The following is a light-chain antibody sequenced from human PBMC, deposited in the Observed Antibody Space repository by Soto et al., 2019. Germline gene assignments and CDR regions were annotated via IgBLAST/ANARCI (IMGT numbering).Light chain of an antibody. CDR2: DDD. Sequence: QSVLTQPPSVSAAPGQRVTISCSGSSSNIGGNSVSWYQQLPGTAPKLLIYDDDKRPSGIPDRFSGSKSGTSATLGITGFQTGDEADYYCRSWDSSLSACVFGTGTKVTV. J-gene: IGLJ1*01. CDR1: SSNIGGNS. V-gene: IGLV1-51*01. CDR3: RSWDSSLSACV.